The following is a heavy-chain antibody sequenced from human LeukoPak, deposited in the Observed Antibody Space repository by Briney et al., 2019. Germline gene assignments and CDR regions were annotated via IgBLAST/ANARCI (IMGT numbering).Heavy chain of an antibody. CDR2: INAGNGNT. CDR1: GYTFTSYA. CDR3: ARAFRVGITIDY. Sequence: ASVKVSCKASGYTFTSYAMHWVRQAPGQRLEWMGWINAGNGNTKYSQEFQGRVTITRDTSASTAYMELSSLRSEDTAVYYCARAFRVGITIDYWGQGTLVTVSS. D-gene: IGHD3-10*01. J-gene: IGHJ4*02. V-gene: IGHV1-3*01.